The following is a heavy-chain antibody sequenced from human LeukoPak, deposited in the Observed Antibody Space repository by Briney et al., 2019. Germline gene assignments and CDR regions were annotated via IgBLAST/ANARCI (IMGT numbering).Heavy chain of an antibody. CDR1: GFTFTSSA. V-gene: IGHV1-58*01. CDR2: IVVGSGST. J-gene: IGHJ6*03. CDR3: AADRGYSSSWYYYYMDV. Sequence: SVKVSCKASGFTFTSSAVQWVRQARGQRLEWIGWIVVGSGSTNYAQKFQERVTITRDMSTSTAYMELSSLRSEDTAVYYCAADRGYSSSWYYYYMDVWGKGTTVTVSS. D-gene: IGHD6-13*01.